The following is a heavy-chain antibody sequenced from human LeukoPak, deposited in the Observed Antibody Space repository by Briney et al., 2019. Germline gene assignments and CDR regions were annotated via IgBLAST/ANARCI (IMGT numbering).Heavy chain of an antibody. D-gene: IGHD5-12*01. J-gene: IGHJ3*01. CDR3: ARVKEASAFDV. CDR2: INSDGSST. Sequence: GGSLRISCAASGFIFSSYWMHWVRQAPGKGLVWVSHINSDGSSTTYADSVRGRFTISRDNAKNTLYLQMNSLRAEDTAVYYCARVKEASAFDVWGQGTMVTVSS. CDR1: GFIFSSYW. V-gene: IGHV3-74*01.